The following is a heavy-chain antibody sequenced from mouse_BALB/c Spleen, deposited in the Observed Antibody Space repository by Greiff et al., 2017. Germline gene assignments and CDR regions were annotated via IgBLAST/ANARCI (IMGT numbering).Heavy chain of an antibody. J-gene: IGHJ2*01. Sequence: VQGVESGPGLVAPSQSLSITCTVSGFSLTGYGVNWVRQPPGKGLEWLGMIWGDGSTDYNSALKSRLSISKDNSKSQVFLKMNSLQTDDTARYYCARDPYYGSSYDYFDYWGQGTTLTVSS. CDR2: IWGDGST. V-gene: IGHV2-6-7*01. CDR3: ARDPYYGSSYDYFDY. D-gene: IGHD1-1*01. CDR1: GFSLTGYG.